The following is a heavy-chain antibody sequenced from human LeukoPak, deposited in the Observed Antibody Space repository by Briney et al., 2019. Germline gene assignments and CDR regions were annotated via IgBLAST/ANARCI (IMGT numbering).Heavy chain of an antibody. CDR3: ARENGYSGYDWVFDY. V-gene: IGHV1-69*04. D-gene: IGHD5-12*01. CDR2: IIPILGIA. CDR1: GSNFRSYT. Sequence: SVKVSCQGSGSNFRSYTIDWVRQAPGQGIEWMGRIIPILGIANYAQKFQGRVTITADKSTSTAYMELSSLRSEDTAVYYCARENGYSGYDWVFDYWGQGTLVTVSS. J-gene: IGHJ4*02.